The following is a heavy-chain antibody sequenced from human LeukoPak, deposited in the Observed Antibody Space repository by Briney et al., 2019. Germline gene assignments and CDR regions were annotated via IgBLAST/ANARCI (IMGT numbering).Heavy chain of an antibody. CDR2: INAKNGGA. V-gene: IGHV1-2*07. J-gene: IGHJ5*02. CDR3: ARASFWESPINWFDP. D-gene: IGHD3-16*01. CDR1: GYTFIGYY. Sequence: ASVKVSCKTSGYTFIGYYMHWVRQAPGQGLEWMGWINAKNGGANYAPSLQGRVTMNRDRSINTVYMELTRLTSDDTAVYYCARASFWESPINWFDPWGQRTLVTVSS.